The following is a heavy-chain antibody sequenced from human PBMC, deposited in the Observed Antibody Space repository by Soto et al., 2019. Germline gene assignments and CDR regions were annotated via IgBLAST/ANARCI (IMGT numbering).Heavy chain of an antibody. J-gene: IGHJ4*01. CDR2: IIYSADNT. CDR3: ARGSLY. V-gene: IGHV3-23*01. CDR1: GFTFSTYA. Sequence: GGSLRLSCGASGFTFSTYAMNWVRQAPGKGLEWVSGIIYSADNTFYVDSVKGRFIISRDNSKNTVYLQMNSLRADDTAVYYCARGSLYWGQGTLVTVSS.